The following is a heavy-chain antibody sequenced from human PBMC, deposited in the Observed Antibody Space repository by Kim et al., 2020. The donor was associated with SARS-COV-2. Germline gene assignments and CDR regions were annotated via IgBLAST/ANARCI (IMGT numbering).Heavy chain of an antibody. D-gene: IGHD6-13*01. CDR3: ARLSFTNLAAAGTYYYYGMDV. CDR2: IDPSDSYT. V-gene: IGHV5-10-1*01. J-gene: IGHJ6*02. CDR1: GYSFTSYW. Sequence: GESLQISCKGSGYSFTSYWISWVRQMPGKGLEWMGRIDPSDSYTNYSPSFQGHVTISADKSISTAYLQWSSLKASDTAMYYCARLSFTNLAAAGTYYYYGMDVWGQGTTVTVSS.